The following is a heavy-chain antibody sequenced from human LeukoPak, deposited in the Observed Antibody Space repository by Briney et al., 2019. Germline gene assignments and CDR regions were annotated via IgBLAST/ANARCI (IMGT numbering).Heavy chain of an antibody. D-gene: IGHD6-6*01. J-gene: IGHJ4*02. Sequence: PSETLSLTCTVSGGSISSYYWSWIRQPPGKGLEWIGYIYYSGSTNYNPSLKSRVTISVDTSKNQFSLKLSSVTAANTAVYYCARGDRYSSSEFDYWGQGTLVTVSS. V-gene: IGHV4-59*01. CDR1: GGSISSYY. CDR3: ARGDRYSSSEFDY. CDR2: IYYSGST.